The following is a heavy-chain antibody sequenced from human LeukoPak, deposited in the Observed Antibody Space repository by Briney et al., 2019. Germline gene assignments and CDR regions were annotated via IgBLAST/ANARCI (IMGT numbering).Heavy chain of an antibody. V-gene: IGHV3-23*01. CDR1: GFTFSTYA. Sequence: GGSLRLSCAASGFTFSTYAMSWVRQAPGKGLEWVSAISVSAGSTYYADSVKGRFTISRDNSKNTLYLQMNSLRAEDTAVYYCATGSVRYSASWYSQEGDYWGQGTLVSVSS. J-gene: IGHJ4*02. D-gene: IGHD6-13*01. CDR2: ISVSAGST. CDR3: ATGSVRYSASWYSQEGDY.